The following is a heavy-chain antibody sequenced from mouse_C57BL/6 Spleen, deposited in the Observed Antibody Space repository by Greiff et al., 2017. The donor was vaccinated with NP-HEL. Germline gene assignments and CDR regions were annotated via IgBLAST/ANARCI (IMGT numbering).Heavy chain of an antibody. V-gene: IGHV1-59*01. Sequence: LVESGAELVRPGTSVKLSCKASGYTFTSYWMHWVKQRPGQGLEWIGVIDPSDSYTNYNQKFKGKATLTVDTSSSTAYMQLSSLTSEDSAVYYCARDYYGSSFAYWGQGTLVTVSA. CDR1: GYTFTSYW. D-gene: IGHD1-1*01. CDR2: IDPSDSYT. J-gene: IGHJ3*01. CDR3: ARDYYGSSFAY.